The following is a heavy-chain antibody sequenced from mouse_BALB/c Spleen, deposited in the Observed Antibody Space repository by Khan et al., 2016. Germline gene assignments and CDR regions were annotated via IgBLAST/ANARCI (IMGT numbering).Heavy chain of an antibody. CDR3: ARYRDYYGSSRYFDV. J-gene: IGHJ1*01. CDR2: INTYSGES. D-gene: IGHD1-1*01. Sequence: QIQLVQSGPELKRPGKTVKISCKASGYTFTNYGINWVKQAPGKGLKWMGWINTYSGESTYADDFKGRFAFSLATSANTAYLQIHNLKNEDMATYFCARYRDYYGSSRYFDVWGAGTTVTVAS. V-gene: IGHV9-1*02. CDR1: GYTFTNYG.